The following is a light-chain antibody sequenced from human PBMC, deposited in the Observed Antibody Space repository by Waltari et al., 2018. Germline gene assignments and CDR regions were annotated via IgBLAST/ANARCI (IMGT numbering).Light chain of an antibody. Sequence: DIQMTQSPSTLSPSVGDTVTITCRASQSISDYLAWYQQKPGKAPKLLIYDASTLKNGVPSRFSGSVSGTEFTLTISSLEPEDFAVYYCQQRNNWPPTFGQGTNVEIK. CDR3: QQRNNWPPT. J-gene: IGKJ1*01. CDR2: DAS. V-gene: IGKV1-5*01. CDR1: QSISDY.